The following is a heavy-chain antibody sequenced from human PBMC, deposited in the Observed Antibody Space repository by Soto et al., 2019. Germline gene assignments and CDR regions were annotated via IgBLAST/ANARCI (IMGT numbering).Heavy chain of an antibody. J-gene: IGHJ6*02. CDR1: GFTFDDYT. CDR2: ITWDGGST. CDR3: AKDFFGSVYGVDV. V-gene: IGHV3-43*01. Sequence: GGSLRLSCAASGFTFDDYTMHWVRQPPGKGLEWVSLITWDGGSTNYADSVKGRFTISRDNSKNSLYLQLSSLRTEDTALYFCAKDFFGSVYGVDVWGQGTTVTVSS. D-gene: IGHD3-10*01.